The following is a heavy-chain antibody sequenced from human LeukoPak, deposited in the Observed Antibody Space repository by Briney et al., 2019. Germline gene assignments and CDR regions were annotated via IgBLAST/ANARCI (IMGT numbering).Heavy chain of an antibody. V-gene: IGHV6-1*01. CDR1: GDSVSSNSAA. Sequence: SQTLSLTCAISGDSVSSNSAAWNWIRQSPSRGLEWLGRTYYRSKWYNDYAVSVKSRITINPDTSKNQFSLQLNSVTAADTAVYYCARGSGAGFWSGYMYYFDYWGQGTLVTVSS. CDR2: TYYRSKWYN. D-gene: IGHD3-3*01. J-gene: IGHJ4*02. CDR3: ARGSGAGFWSGYMYYFDY.